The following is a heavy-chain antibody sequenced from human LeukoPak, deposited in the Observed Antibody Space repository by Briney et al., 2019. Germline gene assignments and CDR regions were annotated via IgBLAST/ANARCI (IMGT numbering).Heavy chain of an antibody. V-gene: IGHV3-30*04. CDR1: GFTFSSYA. D-gene: IGHD4-11*01. CDR3: ARDGYSNYYYGMDF. CDR2: IYSDGSKT. Sequence: GGSLRLSCAASGFTFSSYAMHWVRQAPGKGLEWVAVIYSDGSKTFYVDSVKGRFTISRDISKNTLYLQMNSLRVEDTAVYYCARDGYSNYYYGMDFWGQGTMVTVSS. J-gene: IGHJ6*02.